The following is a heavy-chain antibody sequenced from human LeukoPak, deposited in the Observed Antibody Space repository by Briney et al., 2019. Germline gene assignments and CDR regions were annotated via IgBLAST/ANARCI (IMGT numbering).Heavy chain of an antibody. CDR2: IRSKAYGGTT. J-gene: IGHJ4*02. CDR1: GFTFGDYA. CDR3: TGLPNCSWSTGVDY. V-gene: IGHV3-49*04. Sequence: AGGSLRLSCTASGFTFGDYAMSWVRQAPGKGLEWVGFIRSKAYGGTTEYAASVKGRFTISRDDSKSIAYLQMNSLKTEDTAVYYCTGLPNCSWSTGVDYWGQGTLVTVSS. D-gene: IGHD2-15*01.